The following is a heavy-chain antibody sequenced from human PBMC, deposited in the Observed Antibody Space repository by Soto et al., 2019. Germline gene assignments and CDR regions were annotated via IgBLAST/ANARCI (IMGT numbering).Heavy chain of an antibody. CDR3: ARGCSSASCYYY. CDR1: GFMSSSYT. D-gene: IGHD2-2*01. Sequence: PGGSLRLSYTASGFMSSSYTMNWVRQAPGKGLEWVSSVSFRGDIYYADSLEGRFTISRDDAKNSLYLQMNSLRAEDTAVYYCARGCSSASCYYYWGQGTLVTVSS. V-gene: IGHV3-21*01. J-gene: IGHJ4*02. CDR2: VSFRGDI.